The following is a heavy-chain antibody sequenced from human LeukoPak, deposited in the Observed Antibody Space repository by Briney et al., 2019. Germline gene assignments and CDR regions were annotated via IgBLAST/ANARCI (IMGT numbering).Heavy chain of an antibody. J-gene: IGHJ4*02. CDR1: GYTFTGYY. V-gene: IGHV1-69*04. CDR3: AREAQRPLRS. CDR2: IIPILGIA. Sequence: SVKVSCKASGYTFTGYYMHWVRQAPGQGLEWMGRIIPILGIANYAQKFQGRVTITADKSTSTAYMELSSLRSEDTAVYYCAREAQRPLRSWGQGTLVTVSS.